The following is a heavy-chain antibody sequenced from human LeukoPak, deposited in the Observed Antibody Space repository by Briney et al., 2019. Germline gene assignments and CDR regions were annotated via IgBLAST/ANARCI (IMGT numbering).Heavy chain of an antibody. D-gene: IGHD6-19*01. CDR1: GGSISSSTYY. Sequence: SETLSLTCTVSGGSISSSTYYWGWIRQPPGKGLEWIGSIYYSGSTYYNPSLKSRVTISVDTSKNQFSLKLSSVTAADTAVYYCARSHPIIAVAARYYFDYWGQGTLVTVSS. J-gene: IGHJ4*02. V-gene: IGHV4-39*07. CDR2: IYYSGST. CDR3: ARSHPIIAVAARYYFDY.